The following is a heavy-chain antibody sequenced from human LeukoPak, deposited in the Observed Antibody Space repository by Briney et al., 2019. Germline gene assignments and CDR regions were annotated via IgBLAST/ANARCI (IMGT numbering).Heavy chain of an antibody. D-gene: IGHD3-9*01. CDR3: ASLPRYFDWS. J-gene: IGHJ5*02. Sequence: SETLSLTCTVSGGSISSSSYYWGWIRQPPGKGLEWIGSIYYSGSTYYNPSLKSRVTISVDTSKNQFSLKLSSVTAADTAVYYCASLPRYFDWSWGQGTLVTVSS. CDR2: IYYSGST. V-gene: IGHV4-39*07. CDR1: GGSISSSSYY.